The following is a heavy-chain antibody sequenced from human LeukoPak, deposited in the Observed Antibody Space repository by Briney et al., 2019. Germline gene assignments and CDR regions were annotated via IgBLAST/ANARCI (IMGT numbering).Heavy chain of an antibody. Sequence: GGSLRLSCAASAFTFSTYSMNWVRQAPGKGLEWVSSISGGTSYMYYAESVRGRFTISRDNAKSSLHLQMNSLRDEDTAVYYFARERGGDFDYWGQGTLVTVSS. CDR3: ARERGGDFDY. D-gene: IGHD3-10*01. CDR1: AFTFSTYS. J-gene: IGHJ4*02. V-gene: IGHV3-21*01. CDR2: ISGGTSYM.